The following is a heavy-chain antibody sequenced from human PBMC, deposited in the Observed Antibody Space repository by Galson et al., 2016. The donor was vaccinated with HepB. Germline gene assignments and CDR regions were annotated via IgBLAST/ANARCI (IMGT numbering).Heavy chain of an antibody. CDR1: GFTFNNYW. Sequence: SLRLSCAASGFTFNNYWMTWVRQAPGKRLEFVANIKEDGSVKNYVDSVKGRFRISRDNAEKSLFLQMNSLRQEDTGVYYCVKDRRVTTGVFESWGQGTLVTVSS. V-gene: IGHV3-7*03. CDR3: VKDRRVTTGVFES. J-gene: IGHJ4*02. CDR2: IKEDGSVK. D-gene: IGHD4-23*01.